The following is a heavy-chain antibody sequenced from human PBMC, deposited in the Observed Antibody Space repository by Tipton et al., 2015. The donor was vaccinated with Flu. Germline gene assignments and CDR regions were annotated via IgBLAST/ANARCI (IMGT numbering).Heavy chain of an antibody. CDR1: GGPVSSYY. CDR2: VFYSGSG. CDR3: AGGVIVALTSPLEY. J-gene: IGHJ4*02. D-gene: IGHD2-21*01. V-gene: IGHV4-59*02. Sequence: LRLSCTVSGGPVSSYYWSWIRQSPGKGLEWIGYVFYSGSGDYNPSLKSRVTMSVDTSKNQFSLELRSVTAADTAVYYCAGGVIVALTSPLEYWGQGTLVTVSS.